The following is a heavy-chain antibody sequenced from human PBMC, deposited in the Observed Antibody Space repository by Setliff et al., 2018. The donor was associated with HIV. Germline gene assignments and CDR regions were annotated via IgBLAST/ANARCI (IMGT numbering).Heavy chain of an antibody. V-gene: IGHV3-66*02. Sequence: GGSLRLSCAASGFTVSGYYMAWVRQAPGKGLEWVSTIYSDGSTYHADSVNGRFTLSRDISENALYLQIDSLRPEDTAVYYCARLRLYNSALDYWGQGTLVTVSS. D-gene: IGHD3-10*01. CDR1: GFTVSGYY. J-gene: IGHJ4*02. CDR2: IYSDGST. CDR3: ARLRLYNSALDY.